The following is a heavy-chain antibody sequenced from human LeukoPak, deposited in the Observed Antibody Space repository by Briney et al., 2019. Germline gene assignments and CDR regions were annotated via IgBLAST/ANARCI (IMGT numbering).Heavy chain of an antibody. CDR2: INPNSGDT. CDR3: ATLMAHLDY. V-gene: IGHV1-2*02. J-gene: IGHJ4*02. Sequence: WASVKVSCKAFGYTFTDYHMHWVRHAPGQGLEWMGWINPNSGDTNYAQKFQGRVTMTRDTTISTAYMELSRLRFDDTAVFYCATLMAHLDYWGQGTLVTVSS. CDR1: GYTFTDYH. D-gene: IGHD2-8*01.